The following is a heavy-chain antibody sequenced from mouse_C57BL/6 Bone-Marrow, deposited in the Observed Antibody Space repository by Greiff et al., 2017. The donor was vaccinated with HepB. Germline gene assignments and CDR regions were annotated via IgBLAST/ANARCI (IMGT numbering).Heavy chain of an antibody. J-gene: IGHJ3*01. D-gene: IGHD2-3*01. CDR1: GFTFSDAW. CDR3: TRLFDGYYPWFAY. CDR2: IRNKANNHAT. Sequence: EVHLVESGGGLVQPGGSMKLSCAASGFTFSDAWMDWVRQSPEKGLEWVAEIRNKANNHATYYAESVKGRFTISRDDSKSSVYLQMNSLRAEDTGIYYCTRLFDGYYPWFAYWGQGTLVTVSA. V-gene: IGHV6-6*01.